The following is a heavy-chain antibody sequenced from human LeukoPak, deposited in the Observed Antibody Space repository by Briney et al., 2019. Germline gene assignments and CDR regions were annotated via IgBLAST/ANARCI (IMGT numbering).Heavy chain of an antibody. CDR3: AKVVSSSSWYFDYYGMDV. D-gene: IGHD6-13*01. J-gene: IGHJ6*02. Sequence: PGGSLRLSCAASGFTFSSYSMNWVRQAPGKGLEWVSAISGSGGSTYYADSVKGRFTISRDNSKNTLYLQMNSLRAEDTAVYYCAKVVSSSSWYFDYYGMDVWGQGTTVTVSS. V-gene: IGHV3-23*01. CDR2: ISGSGGST. CDR1: GFTFSSYS.